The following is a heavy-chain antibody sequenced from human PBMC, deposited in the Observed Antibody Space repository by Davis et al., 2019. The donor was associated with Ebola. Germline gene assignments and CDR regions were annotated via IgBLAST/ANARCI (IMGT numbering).Heavy chain of an antibody. CDR2: IYHSGST. V-gene: IGHV4-34*01. D-gene: IGHD6-19*01. J-gene: IGHJ4*02. Sequence: ESLKISCAASGFTFSYHYMDWVRQPPGKGLEWIGEIYHSGSTNYNPSLKSRVTISVDKSKNQFSLKLSSVTAADTAVYYCARGAGDYWGQGTLVTVSS. CDR1: GFTFSYHY. CDR3: ARGAGDY.